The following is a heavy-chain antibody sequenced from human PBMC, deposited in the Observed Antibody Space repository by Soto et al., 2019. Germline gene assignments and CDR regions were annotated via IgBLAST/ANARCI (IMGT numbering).Heavy chain of an antibody. J-gene: IGHJ4*02. CDR1: GGSIISNSYY. CDR2: IFHSGST. CDR3: AREPFGEVDY. D-gene: IGHD3-10*01. Sequence: SETLSLTCTVSGGSIISNSYYWGWIRQPPGKGLEWIGSIFHSGSTYYNPSLKSRVTMSVDTSKNQFSLSLTSVTAADTAVYYCAREPFGEVDYWGQGTLVTVSS. V-gene: IGHV4-39*07.